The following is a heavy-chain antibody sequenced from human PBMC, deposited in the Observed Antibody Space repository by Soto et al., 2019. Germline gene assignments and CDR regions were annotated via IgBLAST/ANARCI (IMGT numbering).Heavy chain of an antibody. J-gene: IGHJ6*03. D-gene: IGHD3-9*01. Sequence: GGSLRLSCAASGFTFSSYGMHWVRQAPGKGLEWVAVISYDGSNKYYADSVKGRFTISRDNSKNTLYLQMNSLRAEDTAVYYCAKTLRYFDWLLNYYYMDVWGKGTTVTVSS. CDR3: AKTLRYFDWLLNYYYMDV. CDR1: GFTFSSYG. CDR2: ISYDGSNK. V-gene: IGHV3-30*18.